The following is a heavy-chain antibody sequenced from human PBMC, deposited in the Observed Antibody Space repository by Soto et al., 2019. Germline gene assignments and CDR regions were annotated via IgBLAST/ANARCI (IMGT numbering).Heavy chain of an antibody. D-gene: IGHD3-10*01. V-gene: IGHV1-69*04. CDR1: GGTISSYT. Sequence: ASVKVSCKASGGTISSYTISWVRQAPGQGLEWMGRIIPILGIANYAQKFQGRVTITADKSTSTAYMELSSLRSEDTAVYYCARDEYYGSGSPRKFDPWGQGTLVTVSS. CDR3: ARDEYYGSGSPRKFDP. CDR2: IIPILGIA. J-gene: IGHJ5*02.